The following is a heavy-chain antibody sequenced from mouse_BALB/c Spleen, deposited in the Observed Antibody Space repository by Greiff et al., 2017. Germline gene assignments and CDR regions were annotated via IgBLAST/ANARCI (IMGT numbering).Heavy chain of an antibody. CDR2: INSNGGST. CDR1: GFTFSSYG. J-gene: IGHJ4*01. Sequence: EVKLMESGGGLVQPGGSLKLSCAASGFTFSSYGMSWVRQTPDKRLELVATINSNGGSTYYPDSVKGRFTISRDNAKNTLYLQMSSLKSEDTAMYYCARDNGNYFYAMDYWGQGTSVTVSS. V-gene: IGHV5-6-3*01. D-gene: IGHD2-1*01. CDR3: ARDNGNYFYAMDY.